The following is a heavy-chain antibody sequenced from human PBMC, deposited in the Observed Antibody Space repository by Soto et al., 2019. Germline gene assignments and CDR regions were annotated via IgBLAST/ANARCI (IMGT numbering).Heavy chain of an antibody. CDR3: ARMEYYYDSSGYYYWS. CDR1: GFTVSSNY. CDR2: IYSGGST. D-gene: IGHD3-22*01. Sequence: VALRLSCAASGFTVSSNYMSWVRQAPGKGLEWVSVIYSGGSTYYADSVKGRFTISRDNSKNTLYLQMNSLRAEDTAVYYCARMEYYYDSSGYYYWSWGQGTQVTVSS. J-gene: IGHJ5*02. V-gene: IGHV3-53*01.